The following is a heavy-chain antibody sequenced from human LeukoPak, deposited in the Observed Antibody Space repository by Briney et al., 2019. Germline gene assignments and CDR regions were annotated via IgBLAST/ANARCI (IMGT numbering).Heavy chain of an antibody. D-gene: IGHD2-2*01. CDR3: ARGTVVPAATPFDP. CDR2: IIPIFGTA. Sequence: ASVKVSCKASGGTFSSYAISWVRQAPGQGLEWMGGIIPIFGTANYAQKFQGRVTITTDESTSTAYMELSSLRSEDTAVYYCARGTVVPAATPFDPWGQGTLVTVSS. J-gene: IGHJ5*02. CDR1: GGTFSSYA. V-gene: IGHV1-69*05.